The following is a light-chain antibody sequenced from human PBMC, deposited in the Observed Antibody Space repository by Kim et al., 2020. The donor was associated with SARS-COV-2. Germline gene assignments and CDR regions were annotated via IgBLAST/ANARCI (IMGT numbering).Light chain of an antibody. J-gene: IGKJ4*01. Sequence: ASVGDIVTITCRASQGIAKDLAWFQQKPGKAPKSLVYGASSLQSGAPSRFSGSGSGTEFTLTITSLQPEDFAAYFCQQYNSSPLTFGGGTKVDIK. CDR3: QQYNSSPLT. V-gene: IGKV1-16*01. CDR1: QGIAKD. CDR2: GAS.